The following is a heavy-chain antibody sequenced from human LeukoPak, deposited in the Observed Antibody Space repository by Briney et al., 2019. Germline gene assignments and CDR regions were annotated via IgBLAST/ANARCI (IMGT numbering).Heavy chain of an antibody. V-gene: IGHV1-24*01. CDR1: GYTLTELS. CDR3: ATDRLRSGPFDY. Sequence: ASVKVSCKVSGYTLTELSMHWVRQAPGKGLEWMGGFDPEDGETIYAQKFQGRVTMTEDTSTDTAYMELSSLRSEDTAVYYCATDRLRSGPFDYWGQGTLVTVSS. CDR2: FDPEDGET. J-gene: IGHJ4*02. D-gene: IGHD3-22*01.